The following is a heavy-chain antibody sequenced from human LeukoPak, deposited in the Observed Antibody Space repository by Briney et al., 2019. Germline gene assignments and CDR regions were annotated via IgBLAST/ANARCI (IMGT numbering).Heavy chain of an antibody. CDR3: ATNRHSGSYYALYGY. V-gene: IGHV3-21*04. D-gene: IGHD1-26*01. CDR2: ISSSSSYI. Sequence: GGSLRLSCAASGFTFSSYSMNWVRQAPGKGLEWVSSISSSSSYIYYADSVKGRFTISRDNAKNSLYLQMNSLRAEDTAVYYCATNRHSGSYYALYGYWGQGTLVTVSS. CDR1: GFTFSSYS. J-gene: IGHJ4*02.